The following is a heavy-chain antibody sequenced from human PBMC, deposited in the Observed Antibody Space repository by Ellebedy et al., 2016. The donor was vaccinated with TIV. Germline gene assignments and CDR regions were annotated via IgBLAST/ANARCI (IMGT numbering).Heavy chain of an antibody. CDR2: IRDDSEK. Sequence: PGGSLRLSCEASGFTFGSYWMSWVRQVPGKGLEWVANIRDDSEKYYVDSVKGRFTISRDNSKNSLYLQMHSLRVEDTAVYYCARRGSYGDYAVQINNWFDSWGQGTLVTVSS. V-gene: IGHV3-7*01. CDR1: GFTFGSYW. D-gene: IGHD4-17*01. CDR3: ARRGSYGDYAVQINNWFDS. J-gene: IGHJ5*01.